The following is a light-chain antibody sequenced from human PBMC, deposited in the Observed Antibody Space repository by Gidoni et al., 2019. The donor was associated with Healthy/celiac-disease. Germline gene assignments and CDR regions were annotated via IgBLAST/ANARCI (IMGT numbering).Light chain of an antibody. CDR3: QQLNRPVT. CDR2: AAS. J-gene: IGKJ3*01. CDR1: KGISSY. Sequence: DIQFTPSPSFLSASVGDRVTITCRASKGISSYLAWYQQKPGKAPKRLIYAASTLQSGVPSRFSGSGSGTEFTLTISSLQPEDFATYYCQQLNRPVTFGPGTKVDIK. V-gene: IGKV1-9*01.